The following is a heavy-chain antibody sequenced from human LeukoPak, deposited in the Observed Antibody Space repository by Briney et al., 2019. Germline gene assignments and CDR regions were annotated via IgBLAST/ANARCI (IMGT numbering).Heavy chain of an antibody. Sequence: PSETLSLTCAVYGGSFSGYYWSRIRQPPGKGLEWIGEINHSGSTNYNPSLKSRVTISVDTSKNQLSLKLSSVTAADTAVYYCARVDVVPAAIIGFDPWGQGTLVTVSS. CDR3: ARVDVVPAAIIGFDP. V-gene: IGHV4-34*01. CDR1: GGSFSGYY. J-gene: IGHJ5*02. D-gene: IGHD2-2*01. CDR2: INHSGST.